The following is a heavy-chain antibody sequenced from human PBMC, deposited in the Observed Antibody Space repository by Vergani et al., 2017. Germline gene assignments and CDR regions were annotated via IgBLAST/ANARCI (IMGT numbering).Heavy chain of an antibody. Sequence: EVQLVESGGGLVKPGGSLRLSCAASGFTFSSYSMNWVRQAPGKGLEWVSSISSSSSYIYYADSVKGRFTISRDNAKNSLYLQMNSLRAEDTAVYYCARHRDSSGYLAAFDIWGQGTMVTVSS. CDR3: ARHRDSSGYLAAFDI. CDR2: ISSSSSYI. V-gene: IGHV3-21*01. J-gene: IGHJ3*02. D-gene: IGHD3-22*01. CDR1: GFTFSSYS.